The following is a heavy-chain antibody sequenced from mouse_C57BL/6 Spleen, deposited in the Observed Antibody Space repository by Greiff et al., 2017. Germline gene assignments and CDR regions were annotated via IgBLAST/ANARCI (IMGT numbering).Heavy chain of an antibody. D-gene: IGHD2-10*01. CDR3: ATLLWAGFAY. V-gene: IGHV3-6*01. CDR1: GYSITSGYY. CDR2: ISYDGSN. J-gene: IGHJ3*01. Sequence: EVKLQESGPGLVKPSQSLSLTCSVTGYSITSGYYWNWIRQFPGNKLEWMGYISYDGSNNYNPSLKNRISITRDTSKNQFFLKLNSVTTEDTATYYCATLLWAGFAYWGQGTLVTVSA.